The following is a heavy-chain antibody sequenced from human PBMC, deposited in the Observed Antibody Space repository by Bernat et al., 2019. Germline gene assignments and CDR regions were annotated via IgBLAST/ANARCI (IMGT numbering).Heavy chain of an antibody. V-gene: IGHV3-7*03. CDR1: GFTFSIYW. CDR2: RMEDGSEK. J-gene: IGHJ4*02. CDR3: ATASGSPGND. Sequence: EVQLVESGGGLVQPGGSLRLSCAASGFTFSIYWMSWVRQAPGKGLEWVANRMEDGSEKYYVDSVKGRFTISRDNAKNSLYLQMNSLRVEDTAVYYCATASGSPGNDWGQGTLVTVSS. D-gene: IGHD1-26*01.